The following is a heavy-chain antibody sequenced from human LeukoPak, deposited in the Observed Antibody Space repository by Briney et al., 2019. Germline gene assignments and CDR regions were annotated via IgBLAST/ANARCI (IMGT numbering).Heavy chain of an antibody. CDR1: GGSISSGGYS. J-gene: IGHJ3*02. D-gene: IGHD4-17*01. CDR2: IYHSGST. Sequence: SETLSLTCAVSGGSISSGGYSWSRIRQPPGKGLEWIGYIYHSGSTYYNPSLKSRVTISVDRSKNQFSLKLSSVTAADTAVYYCARRLRDDAFDIWGQGTMVTVSS. CDR3: ARRLRDDAFDI. V-gene: IGHV4-30-2*01.